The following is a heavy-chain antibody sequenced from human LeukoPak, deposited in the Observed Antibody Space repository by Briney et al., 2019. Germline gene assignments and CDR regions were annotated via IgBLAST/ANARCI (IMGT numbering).Heavy chain of an antibody. CDR1: GYTFTSYG. J-gene: IGHJ4*02. Sequence: GASVKVSCKASGYTFTSYGISWARQAPGQGLEWMGWISAYNGNTNYAQKLQGRVTMTTDTSTSTAYMELRSLRSDDTAVYYCARDEYDYVWGSYRLIDYWGQGTLVTVSS. CDR2: ISAYNGNT. V-gene: IGHV1-18*01. D-gene: IGHD3-16*02. CDR3: ARDEYDYVWGSYRLIDY.